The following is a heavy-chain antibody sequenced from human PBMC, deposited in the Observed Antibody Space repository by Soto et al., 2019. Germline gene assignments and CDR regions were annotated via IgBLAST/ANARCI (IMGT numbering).Heavy chain of an antibody. D-gene: IGHD2-15*01. V-gene: IGHV4-39*01. CDR2: IYYTGNT. CDR3: ARKNGCSGGSCYSGWYFDL. J-gene: IGHJ2*01. CDR1: GGSISSSSYH. Sequence: QLQLQESGPGLVKPPETLSLTCTVSGGSISSSSYHWGWIRQPPGKGLEWIGSIYYTGNTYYNPFLKSRVTISVDTSKNQFSLKLNSVTAADTAVYYCARKNGCSGGSCYSGWYFDLWGRGTLVTVSS.